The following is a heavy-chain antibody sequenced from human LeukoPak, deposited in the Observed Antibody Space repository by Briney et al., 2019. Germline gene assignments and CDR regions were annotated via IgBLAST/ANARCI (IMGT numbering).Heavy chain of an antibody. J-gene: IGHJ2*01. V-gene: IGHV3-21*01. Sequence: GGSLRLSCAASGFTFSDHYMNWVRQAPGKGLEWVSSISSSSSYIYYADSVKGRFTISRDNAKNSLYLQMNSLRAEDTAVYYCARGPGDSSGYSLRDYYWYFDLWGRGTLVTVSS. CDR1: GFTFSDHY. CDR2: ISSSSSYI. CDR3: ARGPGDSSGYSLRDYYWYFDL. D-gene: IGHD3-22*01.